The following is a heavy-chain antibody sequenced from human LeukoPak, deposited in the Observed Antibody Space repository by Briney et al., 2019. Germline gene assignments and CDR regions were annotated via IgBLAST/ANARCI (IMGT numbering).Heavy chain of an antibody. CDR1: GFTFSSYG. J-gene: IGHJ6*03. CDR3: ARDAIAMVRGSKNYYYYYMDV. D-gene: IGHD3-10*01. Sequence: GGSLRLSCAASGFTFSSYGMHWVRQAPGKGLEWVAFIRYDGSNKYYADSVKGRFTISRDNSKNTLYLQMNSLRAEDTAVYYCARDAIAMVRGSKNYYYYYMDVWGKGTTVTVSS. V-gene: IGHV3-30*02. CDR2: IRYDGSNK.